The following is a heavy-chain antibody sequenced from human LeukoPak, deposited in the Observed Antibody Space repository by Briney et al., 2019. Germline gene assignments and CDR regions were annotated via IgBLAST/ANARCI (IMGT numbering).Heavy chain of an antibody. Sequence: SETLSLTCAVYGGSFSGYYWSWIRQPPGKGLEWIGEINHSGSTNYNPSLKSRVTISVDTSINQFSLKLSSVTAADTAVYYCARSRYYGSGSYYFYYYGMDVWGQGTTVTVSS. CDR3: ARSRYYGSGSYYFYYYGMDV. CDR2: INHSGST. J-gene: IGHJ6*02. CDR1: GGSFSGYY. V-gene: IGHV4-34*01. D-gene: IGHD3-10*01.